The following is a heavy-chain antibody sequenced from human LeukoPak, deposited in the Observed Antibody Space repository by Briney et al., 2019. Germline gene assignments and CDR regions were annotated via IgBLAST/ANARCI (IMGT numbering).Heavy chain of an antibody. CDR1: GNSVSSYY. V-gene: IGHV4-59*08. CDR3: ARHLRLWQNWFDP. J-gene: IGHJ5*02. CDR2: ISYSGST. D-gene: IGHD5-18*01. Sequence: SETLSLTCTVSGNSVSSYYXXXXRQPPEKGLEXXXYISYSGSTNYNPSXRGRVXXSVDTSQNQFSLKLSSVTAADTAMYYCARHLRLWQNWFDPWGQGTLVTVSS.